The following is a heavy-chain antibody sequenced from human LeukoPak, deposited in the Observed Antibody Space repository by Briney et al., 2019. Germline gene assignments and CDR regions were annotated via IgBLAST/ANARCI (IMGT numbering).Heavy chain of an antibody. CDR3: VKPTNYYDSSGYYYFDY. CDR2: ISGSGGST. V-gene: IGHV3-23*01. Sequence: GGSLRPSCAASGFTFSNYAMSWVRQAPGKGLEWVSAISGSGGSTYYADSVKGRFTISRDNSKNTLYLQMNSLRAEDTAVYHCVKPTNYYDSSGYYYFDYWGQGTLVTVSS. CDR1: GFTFSNYA. J-gene: IGHJ4*02. D-gene: IGHD3-22*01.